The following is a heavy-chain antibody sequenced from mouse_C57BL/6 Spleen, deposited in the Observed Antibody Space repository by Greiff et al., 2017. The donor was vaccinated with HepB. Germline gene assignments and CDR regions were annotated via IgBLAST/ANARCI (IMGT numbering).Heavy chain of an antibody. CDR1: GYTFTSYW. D-gene: IGHD3-2*01. V-gene: IGHV1-69*01. CDR2: IDPSDSYT. J-gene: IGHJ2*01. CDR3: ARCPDSLGSRYYFDY. Sequence: VQLQQPGAELVMPGASVKLSCKASGYTFTSYWMHWVKQRPGQGLEWIGEIDPSDSYTNYNQKFKGKSTLTVDKSSSTAYMQLSSLTSEDSAVYYCARCPDSLGSRYYFDYWGQGTTLTVSS.